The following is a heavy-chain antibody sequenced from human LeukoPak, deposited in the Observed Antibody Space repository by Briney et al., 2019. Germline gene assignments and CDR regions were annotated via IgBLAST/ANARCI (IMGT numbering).Heavy chain of an antibody. V-gene: IGHV3-23*01. D-gene: IGHD3-3*01. Sequence: GGSLRLSCAASGFTFSSYAMSWVRQAPGKGLEWVSAISGSGGSTYYADSVEGRFTISRDNSKNTLYLQMNSLRAEDTAVYYCAKDTLTYYDFWSGYYFDYWGQGTLVTVSS. CDR3: AKDTLTYYDFWSGYYFDY. CDR2: ISGSGGST. J-gene: IGHJ4*02. CDR1: GFTFSSYA.